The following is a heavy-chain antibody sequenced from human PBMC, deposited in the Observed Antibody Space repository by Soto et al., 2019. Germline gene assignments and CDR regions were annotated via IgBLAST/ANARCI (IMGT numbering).Heavy chain of an antibody. J-gene: IGHJ3*02. CDR3: AREAILTGYYIDAFDI. CDR2: INPSGGST. V-gene: IGHV1-46*01. D-gene: IGHD3-9*01. CDR1: GYTFTSYY. Sequence: ASVKVSCKASGYTFTSYYMHWVRQAPGQGLEWMGIINPSGGSTSYAQKFQGRVTMTRDTSTSTVYMELSSLRSEDTAVYYCAREAILTGYYIDAFDIWGQGTMVTVSS.